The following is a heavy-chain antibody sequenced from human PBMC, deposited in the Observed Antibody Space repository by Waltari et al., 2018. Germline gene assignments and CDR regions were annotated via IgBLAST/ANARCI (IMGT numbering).Heavy chain of an antibody. CDR1: GGRVPSNRSA. CDR2: TYYRSKWYN. D-gene: IGHD1-26*01. CDR3: ARIASGELAIDY. Sequence: QVQLPPSGPGLVQPSQTLSLTCAISGGRVPSNRSAWNWSRQSPSRGLEWQGRTYYRSKWYNDYAVSVKNRITINPVTSKNQLALQLNSGTPEDTAVYYCARIASGELAIDYWGQRTLVTVCS. J-gene: IGHJ4*02. V-gene: IGHV6-1*01.